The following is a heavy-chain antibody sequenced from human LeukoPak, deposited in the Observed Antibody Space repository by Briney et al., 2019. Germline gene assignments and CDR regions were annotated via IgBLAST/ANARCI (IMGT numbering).Heavy chain of an antibody. CDR1: GGSISSYY. Sequence: RPSETLSLTCTVSGGSISSYYWSWIRQPPGKGLEWIGYIYYSGNTNYKPSLKSRVTISLDVSKNQFSLKLSSVTAADTAVYYCAREDGSGSYYGVYWGQGTLVTVSS. CDR3: AREDGSGSYYGVY. CDR2: IYYSGNT. J-gene: IGHJ4*02. V-gene: IGHV4-59*12. D-gene: IGHD3-10*01.